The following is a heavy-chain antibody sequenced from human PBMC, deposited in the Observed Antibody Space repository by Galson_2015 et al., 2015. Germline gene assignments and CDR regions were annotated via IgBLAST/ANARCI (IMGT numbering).Heavy chain of an antibody. CDR3: AKDSGPAEYFQH. CDR1: GFTFDDYA. V-gene: IGHV3-9*01. D-gene: IGHD3-10*01. Sequence: SLRLSCAPSGFTFDDYAMHWVRQAPGKGLEWVSGISWNSGSIGYADSVKGRFTISRDNAKNSLYLQMNSLRAEDTALYYCAKDSGPAEYFQHWGQGTLVTVSS. J-gene: IGHJ1*01. CDR2: ISWNSGSI.